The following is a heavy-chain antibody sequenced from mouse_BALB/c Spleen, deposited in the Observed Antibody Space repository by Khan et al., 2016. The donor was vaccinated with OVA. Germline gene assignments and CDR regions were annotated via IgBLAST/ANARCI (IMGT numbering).Heavy chain of an antibody. V-gene: IGHV5-6*01. CDR3: ARVAYYYNSEGFAY. J-gene: IGHJ3*01. CDR1: GFTFSTYG. CDR2: ISTGGSYT. Sequence: EVELVESGGDLVKPGGSLKLSCAASGFTFSTYGMSWVRQTPDKRLEWVATISTGGSYTYYPDSVKGRFTFSRDNAKNTLYLQMSSLKSEDTSLYYCARVAYYYNSEGFAYWGQGTLVTVSA. D-gene: IGHD1-1*02.